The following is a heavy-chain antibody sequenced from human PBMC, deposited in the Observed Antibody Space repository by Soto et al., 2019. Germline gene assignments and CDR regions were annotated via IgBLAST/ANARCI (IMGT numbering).Heavy chain of an antibody. Sequence: ASVKVSCKASGYTFTSYDINWARQATGQGLEWMGWMNPNSGNTGYAQKFQGRVTMTRNTSISTAYMELSSLRSEDTAVYYCARGSLGATIFGVVIIFDYWGQGTLVTVSS. V-gene: IGHV1-8*01. J-gene: IGHJ4*02. CDR2: MNPNSGNT. CDR1: GYTFTSYD. D-gene: IGHD3-3*01. CDR3: ARGSLGATIFGVVIIFDY.